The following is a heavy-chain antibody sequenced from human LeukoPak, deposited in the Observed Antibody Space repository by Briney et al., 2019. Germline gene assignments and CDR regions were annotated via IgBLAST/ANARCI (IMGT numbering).Heavy chain of an antibody. CDR2: INHSGST. CDR3: ARDRAYCGGDCYSGGDYYYYGMDV. V-gene: IGHV4-34*01. D-gene: IGHD2-21*02. J-gene: IGHJ6*02. Sequence: PSETLSLTCAVYGGSFSGHYWSWIRQPPGKGLEWIGEINHSGSTNYNPSLKSRVTISVDTSKNQFSLKLSSVTAADTAVYYCARDRAYCGGDCYSGGDYYYYGMDVWGQGTTVTVSS. CDR1: GGSFSGHY.